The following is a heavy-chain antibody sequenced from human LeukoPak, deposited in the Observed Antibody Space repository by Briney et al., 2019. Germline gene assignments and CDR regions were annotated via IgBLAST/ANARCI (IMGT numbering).Heavy chain of an antibody. CDR1: GFTFDDYA. J-gene: IGHJ3*02. Sequence: PGGSLRLSCAASGFTFDDYAMHWVRQAPGNGLEWVSGISWNSGSIGYADSVKGRFTISRDNAKNSLYLQMNSLRAEDTALYYCAKGLEARGAFDIWGQGTMVTVSS. CDR2: ISWNSGSI. D-gene: IGHD4-17*01. CDR3: AKGLEARGAFDI. V-gene: IGHV3-9*01.